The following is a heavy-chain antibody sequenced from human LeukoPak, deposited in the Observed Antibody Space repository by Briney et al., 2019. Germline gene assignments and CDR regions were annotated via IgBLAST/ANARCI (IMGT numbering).Heavy chain of an antibody. J-gene: IGHJ5*02. CDR1: GGSISSSSYY. V-gene: IGHV4-39*07. Sequence: SETLSLTCTVSGGSISSSSYYWGWIRQPPGKGLEWIGSIYYSGSTYYNPSLKSRVTISVDTSKNQFSLKLSSVTAADTAVYYCARASQHYYDSSGYYYGFDPWGQGTLVTVSS. D-gene: IGHD3-22*01. CDR3: ARASQHYYDSSGYYYGFDP. CDR2: IYYSGST.